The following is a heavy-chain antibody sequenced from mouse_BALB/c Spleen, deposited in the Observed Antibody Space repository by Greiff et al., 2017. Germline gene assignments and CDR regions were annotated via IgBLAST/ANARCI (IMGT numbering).Heavy chain of an antibody. CDR3: ATPGYAMDY. CDR2: ISSGSSTI. CDR1: GFTFSSFG. V-gene: IGHV5-17*02. J-gene: IGHJ4*01. Sequence: EVKLQESGGGLVQPGGSRKLSCAASGFTFSSFGMHWVRQAPEKGLEWVAYISSGSSTIYYADTVKGRFTISRDNPKNTLFLQMTSLRSEDTAMYYCATPGYAMDYWGQGTSVTVSS.